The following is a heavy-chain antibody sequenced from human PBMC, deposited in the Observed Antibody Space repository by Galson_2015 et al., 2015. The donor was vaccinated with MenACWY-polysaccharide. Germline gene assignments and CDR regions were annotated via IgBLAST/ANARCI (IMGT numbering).Heavy chain of an antibody. CDR3: TPDLPLDFWSGYAPFDY. D-gene: IGHD3-3*01. J-gene: IGHJ4*02. Sequence: SLRLSCAASGFSFSNGWMSWVRQAPGKGLEWVGRIYSKSDGGTTDYSAPVKGSFTISRDDSKNSLYLQMNSLKTEDTAVYYCTPDLPLDFWSGYAPFDYWGQGTLVTVSS. CDR1: GFSFSNGW. V-gene: IGHV3-15*01. CDR2: IYSKSDGGTT.